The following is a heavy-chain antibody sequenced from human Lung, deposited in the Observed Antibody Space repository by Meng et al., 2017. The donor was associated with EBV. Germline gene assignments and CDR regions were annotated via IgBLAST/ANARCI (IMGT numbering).Heavy chain of an antibody. CDR3: ASSIFGVVIISPLGY. Sequence: QVQLVQSGAEVKKPGSSVKVSCKASGGTFSSYTISWVRQAPGQGLEWMGRINPILGIANDAQKFQGRVTITADKSTSTAYMGLSSLRSEDTAVYYCASSIFGVVIISPLGYWGQGTLVTVSS. CDR1: GGTFSSYT. D-gene: IGHD3-3*01. V-gene: IGHV1-69*02. CDR2: INPILGIA. J-gene: IGHJ4*02.